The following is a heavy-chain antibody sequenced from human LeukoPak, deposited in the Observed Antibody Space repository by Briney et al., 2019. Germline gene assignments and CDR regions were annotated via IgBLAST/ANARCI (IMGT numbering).Heavy chain of an antibody. Sequence: GGSLRLSCAASGFTFSSYWMNWARQAPGEGLEWVASINHNGNVNYYVDSVKGRFTISRDNAKNSLYLQMSNLRAEDTAVYFCARGGGLDVWGQGTTVTVSS. D-gene: IGHD3-16*01. J-gene: IGHJ6*02. CDR2: INHNGNVN. CDR1: GFTFSSYW. V-gene: IGHV3-7*03. CDR3: ARGGGLDV.